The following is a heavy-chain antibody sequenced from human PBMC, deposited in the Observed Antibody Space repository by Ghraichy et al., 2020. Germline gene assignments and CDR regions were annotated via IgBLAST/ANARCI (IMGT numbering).Heavy chain of an antibody. CDR2: ISGSGGST. CDR1: GFTFSSYA. CDR3: AKDRRRTIVTTKDY. J-gene: IGHJ4*02. D-gene: IGHD4-11*01. Sequence: GALNISCAASGFTFSSYAMSWVRQAPGKGLEWVSVISGSGGSTYYAESVKGRLTISRDNSKNTLYLQMNSLRAEDTAVYYCAKDRRRTIVTTKDYWGQGTLVTVSS. V-gene: IGHV3-23*01.